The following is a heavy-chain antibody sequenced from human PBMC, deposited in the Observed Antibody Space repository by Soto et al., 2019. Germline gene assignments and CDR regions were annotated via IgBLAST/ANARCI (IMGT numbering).Heavy chain of an antibody. J-gene: IGHJ4*02. V-gene: IGHV4-30-4*01. D-gene: IGHD3-22*01. CDR1: GGSISSGDYY. Sequence: QVQLQESGPGLVKPSQTLSLTCTVSGGSISSGDYYWSWIRQPPGKGLEWIGYIDYSGSTYYNPSLKSRVTISVDTSKTHFSLRLSSVTAADTAVYYCARVDGSGYQPFDYWGQGTLVTVSS. CDR2: IDYSGST. CDR3: ARVDGSGYQPFDY.